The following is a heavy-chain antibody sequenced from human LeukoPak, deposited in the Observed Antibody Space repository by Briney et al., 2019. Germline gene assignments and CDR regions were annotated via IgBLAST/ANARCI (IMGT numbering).Heavy chain of an antibody. D-gene: IGHD6-13*01. J-gene: IGHJ4*02. CDR2: ISGTGGST. CDR3: ARDLGYSSFLYYFDY. Sequence: PGGSLRLSCVAFGFSFNNFGMTWVRQAPGRGLEWVSSISGTGGSTHYADSVKGRFTISRDNSKNTLYLQMNSLRAEDTAVYYCARDLGYSSFLYYFDYWGQGTLVTVSS. V-gene: IGHV3-23*01. CDR1: GFSFNNFG.